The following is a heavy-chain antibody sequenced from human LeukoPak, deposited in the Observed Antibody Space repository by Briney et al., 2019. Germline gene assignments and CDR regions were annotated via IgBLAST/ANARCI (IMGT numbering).Heavy chain of an antibody. D-gene: IGHD5-12*01. CDR2: IVVGSGNT. Sequence: SVTVSCKASGFTLTNSCMQWVRQARAQRLEWIGWIVVGSGNTNYAQKFRERVTITRDMSTSTAYLELSSLRTEDSAVYYCAAAGYSGHDYGVDWFDPWGQGTLVTVSS. V-gene: IGHV1-58*02. CDR1: GFTLTNSC. J-gene: IGHJ5*02. CDR3: AAAGYSGHDYGVDWFDP.